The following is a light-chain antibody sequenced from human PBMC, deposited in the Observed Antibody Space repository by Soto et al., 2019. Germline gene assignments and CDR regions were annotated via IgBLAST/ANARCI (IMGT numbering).Light chain of an antibody. CDR3: QQYGHSPRT. CDR2: GAS. J-gene: IGKJ1*01. Sequence: VLTQSPGTLSLSPGERATLSCRASQSVSNNFLAWYQQKPGQAPRLLIYGASSRATGIPDRFSGSGSGTDFTLTISRLEPEDFALYYCQQYGHSPRTFGQGTKVDIK. CDR1: QSVSNNF. V-gene: IGKV3-20*01.